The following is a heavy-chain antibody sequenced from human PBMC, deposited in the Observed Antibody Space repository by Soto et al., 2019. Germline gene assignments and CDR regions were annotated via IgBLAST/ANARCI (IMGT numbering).Heavy chain of an antibody. CDR1: GFTFSTYL. CDR2: VSGSGDRT. Sequence: PGGSLRLSCAASGFTFSTYLMSWVRQAPGKGLEWVSSVSGSGDRTHYADSVKGRFTISRDNSKNTLYLQMNSLKAEDTAVYHCAKDRSSSFPFDYWGQGTLVTVSS. J-gene: IGHJ4*02. D-gene: IGHD6-13*01. V-gene: IGHV3-23*01. CDR3: AKDRSSSFPFDY.